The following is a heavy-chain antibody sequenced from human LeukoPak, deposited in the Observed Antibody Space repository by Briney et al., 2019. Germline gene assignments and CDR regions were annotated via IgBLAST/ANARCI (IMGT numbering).Heavy chain of an antibody. J-gene: IGHJ4*02. CDR1: GFTFSSYG. CDR3: AKDPHPYYYDSSGPPGDY. Sequence: GGSLRVSCAASGFTFSSYGMHWVRQAPGKGLEWVAFIRYDGSNKYYADSVKGRFTISRDNSKNTLYLQMNSLRAEDTAVYYCAKDPHPYYYDSSGPPGDYWGQGTLVTVSS. V-gene: IGHV3-30*02. CDR2: IRYDGSNK. D-gene: IGHD3-22*01.